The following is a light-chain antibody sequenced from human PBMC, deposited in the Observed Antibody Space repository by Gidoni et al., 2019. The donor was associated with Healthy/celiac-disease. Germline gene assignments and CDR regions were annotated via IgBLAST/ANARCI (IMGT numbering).Light chain of an antibody. CDR2: YYD. CDR1: SSNLVNNA. V-gene: IGLV1-36*01. Sequence: QSVLTQTPSVSAAPRQRVTIYCSGSSSNLVNNAVNWYQPLPVKAPKLLIYYYDLLPSGVSDRFSGSKSGTSASLAISWLQSEDVADYYCAAWDDSLNGWLFGGGTKLTVL. CDR3: AAWDDSLNGWL. J-gene: IGLJ3*02.